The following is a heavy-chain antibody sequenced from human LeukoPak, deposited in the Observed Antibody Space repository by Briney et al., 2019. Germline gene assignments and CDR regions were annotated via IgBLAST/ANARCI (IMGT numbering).Heavy chain of an antibody. D-gene: IGHD3-16*01. Sequence: ASVKVSCKASGYTFTGYYMHWVRQAPGQGLEWMGWINSYSGGTNYAQKLQGRVTMTRDTSISTAYMELSRLRSDDTAVYYFACAHTRRMLICYYYYGMDVWGGGPTVTVSS. V-gene: IGHV1-2*02. CDR2: INSYSGGT. J-gene: IGHJ6*04. CDR3: ACAHTRRMLICYYYYGMDV. CDR1: GYTFTGYY.